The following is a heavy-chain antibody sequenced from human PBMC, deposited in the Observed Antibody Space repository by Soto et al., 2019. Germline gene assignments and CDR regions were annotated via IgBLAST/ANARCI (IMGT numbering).Heavy chain of an antibody. Sequence: ASVKVSCKASGYIFTSYYIHWVRQAPGQGLEWMGWINPFDGSRMFAQSFQGRVTMTRDTSTSTVYMEVSSLRSEDTAVYYCARYIVVVTATQYYYYGMDVWG. CDR3: ARYIVVVTATQYYYYGMDV. D-gene: IGHD2-21*02. V-gene: IGHV1-46*01. CDR2: INPFDGSR. J-gene: IGHJ6*02. CDR1: GYIFTSYY.